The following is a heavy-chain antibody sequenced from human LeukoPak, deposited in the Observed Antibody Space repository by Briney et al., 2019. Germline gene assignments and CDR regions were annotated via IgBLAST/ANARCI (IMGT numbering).Heavy chain of an antibody. Sequence: ASVKVSCKTSGYTFTDYYMHWVRQAPGQGLEWMGLINPSGDSTSYPQKFQGRVTMTRDTSTSTVYIELSSLRSEDTAMYYCVKDSGSFSFDYWGQGTLVTVSS. J-gene: IGHJ4*02. CDR1: GYTFTDYY. V-gene: IGHV1-46*01. D-gene: IGHD1-26*01. CDR2: INPSGDST. CDR3: VKDSGSFSFDY.